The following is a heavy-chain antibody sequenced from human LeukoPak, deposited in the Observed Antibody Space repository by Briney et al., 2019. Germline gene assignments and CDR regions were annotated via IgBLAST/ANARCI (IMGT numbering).Heavy chain of an antibody. V-gene: IGHV4-59*01. D-gene: IGHD6-19*01. Sequence: SETLSLTCTVSGGSISTYYWSWIRQPPGKGLEWIGCVYYSGSTNYSPSLKSRVTISLDTSTNQFSLKLSSVTAADTAVYYCARHYSSDPFDYWGQGTLVTVSS. CDR3: ARHYSSDPFDY. CDR2: VYYSGST. J-gene: IGHJ4*02. CDR1: GGSISTYY.